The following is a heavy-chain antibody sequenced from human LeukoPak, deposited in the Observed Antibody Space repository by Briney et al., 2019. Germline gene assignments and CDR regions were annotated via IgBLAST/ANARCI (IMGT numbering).Heavy chain of an antibody. CDR2: ISSSGGRT. D-gene: IGHD2-8*01. V-gene: IGHV3-23*01. CDR3: ARGGYCTNRPGTPEGLCSNDAFDI. J-gene: IGHJ3*02. CDR1: GFTFNNYA. Sequence: PGGSLRLSCAASGFTFNNYAMGWVRQAPGKGLEWVSTISSSGGRTYYADSVKGRFTISRDNSKNSLFLQMNSLRAEDTAVYYCARGGYCTNRPGTPEGLCSNDAFDIWGQGTMVTVSS.